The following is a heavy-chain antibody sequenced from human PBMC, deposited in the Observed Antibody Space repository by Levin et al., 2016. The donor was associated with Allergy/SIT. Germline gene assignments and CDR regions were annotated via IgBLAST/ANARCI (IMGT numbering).Heavy chain of an antibody. V-gene: IGHV4-34*01. CDR3: ARPRRGYSYSGFDY. D-gene: IGHD5-18*01. Sequence: SETLSLTCAVYGGSFSGYYWSWIRQPPGKGLEWIGSIKDRGITHYNPSLRSRVTISVDTSTNQFSLKLSSVTAADTAVYYCARPRRGYSYSGFDYWGQGTLVTVSS. CDR2: IKDRGIT. J-gene: IGHJ4*02. CDR1: GGSFSGYY.